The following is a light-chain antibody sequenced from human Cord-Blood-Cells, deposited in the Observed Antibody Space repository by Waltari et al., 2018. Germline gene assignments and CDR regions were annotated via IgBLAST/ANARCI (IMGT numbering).Light chain of an antibody. CDR1: QSVLYSSNNKNY. V-gene: IGKV4-1*01. CDR2: RAS. J-gene: IGKJ1*01. CDR3: QQYYSTPPT. Sequence: DIVMTQSPDSLAVSLGERATINCKSSQSVLYSSNNKNYLAWSQQKPGQPPKLLIYRASTRESGVPDRFSGSGSGTDFTLTISSLQAEDVAVYYCQQYYSTPPTFGQGTKVEIK.